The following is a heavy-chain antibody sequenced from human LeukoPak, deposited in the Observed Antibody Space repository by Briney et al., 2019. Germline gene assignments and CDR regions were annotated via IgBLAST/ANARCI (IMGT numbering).Heavy chain of an antibody. V-gene: IGHV3-23*01. Sequence: GGSLRLSCAASGFTFSSFAMSWVRQAPGKGREWVSAVSGSGGSTYYADSVKGRFTISRDNSKTTLYLQMNSLRAEDTAVYYCAKSSRARPDYWGQGTLVTVSS. CDR1: GFTFSSFA. D-gene: IGHD6-6*01. CDR3: AKSSRARPDY. CDR2: VSGSGGST. J-gene: IGHJ4*02.